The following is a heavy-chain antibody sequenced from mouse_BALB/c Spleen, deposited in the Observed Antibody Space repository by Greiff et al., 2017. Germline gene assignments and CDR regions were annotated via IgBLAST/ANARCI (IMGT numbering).Heavy chain of an antibody. Sequence: QVQLKESGPGLVAPSQSLSITCTVSGFSLTGYGVNWVRQPPGKGLEWLGMIWGDGSTDYNSTLKSRLSISKDNSKRQVFLKMNSLQTDDTARYYCARYGKGDAMDYWDKGTSVTVSS. D-gene: IGHD2-1*01. V-gene: IGHV2-6-7*01. CDR1: GFSLTGYG. CDR3: ARYGKGDAMDY. J-gene: IGHJ4*01. CDR2: IWGDGST.